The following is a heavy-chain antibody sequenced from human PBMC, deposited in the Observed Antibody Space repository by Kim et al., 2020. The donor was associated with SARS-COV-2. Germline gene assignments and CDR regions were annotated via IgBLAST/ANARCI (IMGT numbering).Heavy chain of an antibody. Sequence: GGSLRLSCAASGFTFSDYYMSWIRQAPGKGLXXVSYXSSSSSYTNYADSVKGRXXISRXNAKNXLYLXMNSLTAEDTXVYYXXRGGXQLPRXYWGXXTLVXVSS. CDR3: XRGGXQLPRXY. D-gene: IGHD2-2*01. V-gene: IGHV3-11*05. CDR2: XSSSSSYT. CDR1: GFTFSDYY. J-gene: IGHJ4*01.